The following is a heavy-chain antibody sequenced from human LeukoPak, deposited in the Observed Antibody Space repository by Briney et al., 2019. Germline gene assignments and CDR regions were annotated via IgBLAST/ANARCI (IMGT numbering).Heavy chain of an antibody. CDR2: IYYSGST. D-gene: IGHD2-8*01. J-gene: IGHJ6*03. CDR3: AREWSSYMDV. CDR1: GGSISSYY. Sequence: SETLSLTCTVSGGSISSYYWSWIRQPPGKGLEWIGYIYYSGSTDYNPSLKSRVTISVDTSKNQFSLKLSSVTAADTAVYYCAREWSSYMDVWGKGTTVTVSS. V-gene: IGHV4-59*01.